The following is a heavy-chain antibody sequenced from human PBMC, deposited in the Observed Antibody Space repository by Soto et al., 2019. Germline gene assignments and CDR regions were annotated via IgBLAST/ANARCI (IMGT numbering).Heavy chain of an antibody. CDR3: AGYIPGVHYYGMDV. CDR2: IGESGTPT. Sequence: EVQLLESGGGLVQPGGSLRLSCAASGFTFSSYAMKWVRQAPGKGLEWVSLIGESGTPTYYADSVKGRFTISRDNSGNTLFLEMYSLSAEDTAVYYCAGYIPGVHYYGMDVWGQGTTVTVSS. V-gene: IGHV3-23*01. J-gene: IGHJ6*02. D-gene: IGHD5-18*01. CDR1: GFTFSSYA.